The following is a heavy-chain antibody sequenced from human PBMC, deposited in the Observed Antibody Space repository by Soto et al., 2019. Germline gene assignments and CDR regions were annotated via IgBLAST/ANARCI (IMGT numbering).Heavy chain of an antibody. CDR3: ARDSRIAAAVYYYDGMDV. D-gene: IGHD6-13*01. Sequence: ESGGGVVQPGRSLRLSCAASGFTFSSYGMHWVRQAPGKGLEWVAVIWYDGSNKYYADSVKGRFTISRDNSKNTLYLQMNSLRAEDTAVYYCARDSRIAAAVYYYDGMDVWGQGTTVTVSS. V-gene: IGHV3-33*01. J-gene: IGHJ6*02. CDR2: IWYDGSNK. CDR1: GFTFSSYG.